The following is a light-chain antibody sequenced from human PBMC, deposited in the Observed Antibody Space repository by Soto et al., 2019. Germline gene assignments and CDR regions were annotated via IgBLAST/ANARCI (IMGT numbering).Light chain of an antibody. J-gene: IGLJ2*01. Sequence: QSALTQPASVSGSPGQSITISCTGTSSDVGGYNHVAWYQQHPDKAPKLIIYDVSNRPSGVSNRFSGSKSGNTASLTISGLQAEDEADYYCSSNTGSSTTPVVFGGGTKLTVL. V-gene: IGLV2-14*01. CDR3: SSNTGSSTTPVV. CDR2: DVS. CDR1: SSDVGGYNH.